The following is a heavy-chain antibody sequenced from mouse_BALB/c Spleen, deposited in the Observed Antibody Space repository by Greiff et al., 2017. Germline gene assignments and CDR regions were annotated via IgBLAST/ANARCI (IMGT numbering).Heavy chain of an antibody. D-gene: IGHD4-1*01. CDR3: ARDETGTGAWFAY. V-gene: IGHV2-9*02. J-gene: IGHJ3*01. CDR2: IWAGGST. CDR1: GFSLTSYG. Sequence: QVQLKESGPGLVVPSQSLSITCTVSGFSLTSYGVHWVRQPPGKGLEWLGVIWAGGSTNYNSALMSRLSISKDNSKSQVFLKMNSLQTDDTAMYYCARDETGTGAWFAYWGQGTLVTVSA.